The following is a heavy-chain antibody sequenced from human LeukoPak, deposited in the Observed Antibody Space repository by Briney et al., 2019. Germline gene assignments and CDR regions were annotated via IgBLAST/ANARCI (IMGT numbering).Heavy chain of an antibody. V-gene: IGHV1-2*02. D-gene: IGHD5-12*01. J-gene: IGHJ4*02. Sequence: ASVKVSCKASGYTFTGYYMHWVRQAPGQGLEWMGWINPNSGGTNYAQKFQGRVTMTRDTSISTAYMELRSLRSDDTAVYYCARWDEWLRSYYFDYWGQGTLVTVSS. CDR1: GYTFTGYY. CDR3: ARWDEWLRSYYFDY. CDR2: INPNSGGT.